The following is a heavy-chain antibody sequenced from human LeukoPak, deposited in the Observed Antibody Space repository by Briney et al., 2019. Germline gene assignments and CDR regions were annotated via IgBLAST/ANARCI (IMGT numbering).Heavy chain of an antibody. J-gene: IGHJ5*02. CDR2: INPNSGGT. CDR1: GYTFTGYY. V-gene: IGHV1-2*02. D-gene: IGHD6-13*01. Sequence: ASVKVSCKASGYTFTGYYMHWVRQAPGQGLEWMGWINPNSGGTNYAQKFQGRVTMTRDTSTSTAYMELRSLRSDDTAVYYCARDGFLAAAGPEPPSSWGQGTLVTVSS. CDR3: ARDGFLAAAGPEPPSS.